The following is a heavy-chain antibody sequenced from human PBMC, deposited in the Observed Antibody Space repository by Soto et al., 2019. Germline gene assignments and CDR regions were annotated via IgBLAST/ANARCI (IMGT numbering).Heavy chain of an antibody. CDR2: ISSSSSYI. CDR1: GFTFSSYS. CDR3: ARERENYDSSDSF. Sequence: VGSLRLSCAASGFTFSSYSMNWVRQAPGKGLEWVSSISSSSSYIYYADSVKGRFTISRDNAKNSLYLQMNSLRAEDTAVYYCARERENYDSSDSFWGQGTMVTVSS. D-gene: IGHD3-22*01. J-gene: IGHJ3*01. V-gene: IGHV3-21*01.